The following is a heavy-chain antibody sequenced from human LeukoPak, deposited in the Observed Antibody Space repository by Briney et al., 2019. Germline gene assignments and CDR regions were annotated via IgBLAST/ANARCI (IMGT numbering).Heavy chain of an antibody. CDR3: ARGPGANYYGSGSYYP. Sequence: SETLSLTCAVYGGSFSGYYWSWIRQPPGKGLEWIGEINHSGSTNYNPPLKSRVTISVDTSKNQFSLKLSSVTAADTAVYYCARGPGANYYGSGSYYPWGQGTLVTVSS. D-gene: IGHD3-10*01. CDR2: INHSGST. V-gene: IGHV4-34*01. CDR1: GGSFSGYY. J-gene: IGHJ5*02.